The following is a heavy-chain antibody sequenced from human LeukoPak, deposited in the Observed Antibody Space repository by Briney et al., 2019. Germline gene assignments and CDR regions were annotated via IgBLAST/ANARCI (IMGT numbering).Heavy chain of an antibody. CDR1: GGSFSGYF. CDR2: IYHSGST. CDR3: ARVPLYYMDV. J-gene: IGHJ6*03. V-gene: IGHV4-34*01. Sequence: PSETLSLTCAVSGGSFSGYFWNWIRQPPGKGLEWIGSIYHSGSTYYNPSLKSRVTISVDTSKNQFSLKLSSVTAADTAVYYCARVPLYYMDVWGKGTTVTISS.